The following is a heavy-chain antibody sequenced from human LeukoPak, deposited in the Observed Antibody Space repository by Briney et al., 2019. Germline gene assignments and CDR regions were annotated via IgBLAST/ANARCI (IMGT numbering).Heavy chain of an antibody. V-gene: IGHV1-24*01. CDR2: FDPEDGET. D-gene: IGHD6-13*01. J-gene: IGHJ4*02. CDR1: GYTLTELS. Sequence: ASVKVSCKVSGYTLTELSMHRVRQAPGKGLEWMGGFDPEDGETIYAQKFQGRVTMTEDTSTDTAYMELSSLRSEDTAVYYCATGIAAAEIFDYWGQGTLVTVSS. CDR3: ATGIAAAEIFDY.